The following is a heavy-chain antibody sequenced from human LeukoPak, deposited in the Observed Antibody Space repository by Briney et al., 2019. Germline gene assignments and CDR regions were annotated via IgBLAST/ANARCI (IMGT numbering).Heavy chain of an antibody. D-gene: IGHD6-19*01. CDR3: ARLTPQWLAVDY. Sequence: SETLSLTCTVSGGSISSYYWSWIRQPTGKGLEWIGYIYYSGSTNYNPSLKSRVTISVDTSKNQFSLKLSSVTAADTAVYYCARLTPQWLAVDYWGQGTLVTVSS. J-gene: IGHJ4*02. CDR2: IYYSGST. V-gene: IGHV4-59*01. CDR1: GGSISSYY.